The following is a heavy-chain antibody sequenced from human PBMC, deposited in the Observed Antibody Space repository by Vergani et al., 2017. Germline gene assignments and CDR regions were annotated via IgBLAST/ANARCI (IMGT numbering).Heavy chain of an antibody. CDR3: ARSLGGSYYGWFDP. D-gene: IGHD1-26*01. CDR1: GFTFSSYS. Sequence: EVQLVESGGGLVQPGGSLRLSCAASGFTFSSYSMNWVRQAPGKGLEWVSYISSSSSTIYYADSVKGRFTISRDNAKNSLYLQMNSLRAEDTAVYYCARSLGGSYYGWFDPWGQGTLVTVSS. J-gene: IGHJ5*02. CDR2: ISSSSSTI. V-gene: IGHV3-48*04.